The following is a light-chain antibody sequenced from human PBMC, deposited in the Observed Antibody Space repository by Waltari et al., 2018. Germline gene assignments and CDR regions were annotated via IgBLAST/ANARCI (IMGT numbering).Light chain of an antibody. CDR2: AAS. V-gene: IGKV1-39*01. CDR1: QSISSY. J-gene: IGKJ2*01. Sequence: DIQMTQSPSSLSASVGDRVTITCRSSQSISSYLNWYQQKPGKAPKILIYAASRLQSGVPSRFSGSGSGQDFTLTISSLQPEDFATYYCQQSYSTPRTFGQGTKLEIK. CDR3: QQSYSTPRT.